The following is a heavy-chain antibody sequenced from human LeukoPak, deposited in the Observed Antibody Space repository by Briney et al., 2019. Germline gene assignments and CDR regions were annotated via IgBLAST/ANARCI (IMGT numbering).Heavy chain of an antibody. V-gene: IGHV3-23*01. J-gene: IGHJ4*02. Sequence: SGGSLRLSCAASGFTFSSYAMSWVRQAPGNGLERVSAISGSGGSTYYADSVKGRFTISRDNSKNTLYLQMNSMRAEDTAVFYCAKIAQLWLQFLDYWGERTLVTVSS. CDR3: AKIAQLWLQFLDY. D-gene: IGHD5-18*01. CDR2: ISGSGGST. CDR1: GFTFSSYA.